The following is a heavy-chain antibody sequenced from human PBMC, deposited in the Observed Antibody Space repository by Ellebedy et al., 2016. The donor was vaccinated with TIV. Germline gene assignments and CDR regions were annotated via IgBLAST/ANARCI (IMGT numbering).Heavy chain of an antibody. Sequence: AASVKVSCKTSGYTFSDYYVHWVRQAPGQGPEWMGWINPKTGGTNYAQSFLVRLTLTRDTSSSTAYMELTSLKSDDTAFYYCARPTASGPRAVAFDSWGQGTLVTVSS. V-gene: IGHV1-2*02. J-gene: IGHJ4*02. D-gene: IGHD6-19*01. CDR3: ARPTASGPRAVAFDS. CDR2: INPKTGGT. CDR1: GYTFSDYY.